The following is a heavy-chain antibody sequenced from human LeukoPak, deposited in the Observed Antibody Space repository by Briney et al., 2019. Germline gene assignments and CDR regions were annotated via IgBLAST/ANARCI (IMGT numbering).Heavy chain of an antibody. V-gene: IGHV3-20*04. CDR3: ARGDSRGYYYTSGFDP. D-gene: IGHD3-22*01. Sequence: GGSLRLSCAASGVTFDDYGMSWVRQAPGKGLEWVSGINWNGGSTGYADSVKGRFTISRDNAKNTLHLQMNSLRAEDTAVYYCARGDSRGYYYTSGFDPWGQGTLVTVSS. CDR2: INWNGGST. CDR1: GVTFDDYG. J-gene: IGHJ5*02.